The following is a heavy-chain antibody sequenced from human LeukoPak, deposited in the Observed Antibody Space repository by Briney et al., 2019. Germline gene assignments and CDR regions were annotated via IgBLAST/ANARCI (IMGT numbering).Heavy chain of an antibody. CDR3: ASLGCSSTSCQYYNYMDV. V-gene: IGHV1-69*01. J-gene: IGHJ6*03. CDR2: IIPIFGTA. Sequence: SVKVSCKASGGTFSSYAISWVRQAPGQGLEWMGGIIPIFGTANYAQKFQGRVTITADESTSTAYMELSSLRSEDTAVYYCASLGCSSTSCQYYNYMDVWGKGTTVTVSS. CDR1: GGTFSSYA. D-gene: IGHD2-2*01.